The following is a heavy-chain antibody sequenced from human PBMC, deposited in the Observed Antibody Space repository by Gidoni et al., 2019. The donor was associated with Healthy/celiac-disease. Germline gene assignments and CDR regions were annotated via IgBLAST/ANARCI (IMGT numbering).Heavy chain of an antibody. CDR3: ARGASRGSSWYHY. J-gene: IGHJ4*02. V-gene: IGHV4-34*01. Sequence: DGLEWIGEINHSGSTNYNPSLKSRVTISVDTSKNQFSLKLSSVTAADTAVYYCARGASRGSSWYHYWGQGTLVTVSS. D-gene: IGHD6-13*01. CDR2: INHSGST.